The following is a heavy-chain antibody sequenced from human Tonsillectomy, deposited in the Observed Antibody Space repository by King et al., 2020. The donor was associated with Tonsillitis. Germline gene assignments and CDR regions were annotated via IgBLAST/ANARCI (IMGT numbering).Heavy chain of an antibody. D-gene: IGHD2-15*01. CDR3: ARGLREFRSGLYYFDY. CDR2: INHSGST. J-gene: IGHJ4*02. V-gene: IGHV4-34*01. Sequence: VQLQQWGAGLLKPSETLSLTCAVYGGSFSGYYWSWIRQPPGKGLEWIGEINHSGSTNYNPSLKSRVTISVDTSKNQFSLKLSSVTAADTAGYYCARGLREFRSGLYYFDYWGQGTLVTVSS. CDR1: GGSFSGYY.